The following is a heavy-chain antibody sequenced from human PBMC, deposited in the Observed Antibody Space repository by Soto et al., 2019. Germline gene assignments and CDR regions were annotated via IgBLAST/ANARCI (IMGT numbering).Heavy chain of an antibody. CDR3: AKGANIVVVPALDAFDI. CDR2: ISGSGGST. Sequence: GGSLRLSCAASGFTFSSYAMSWVRQAPGKGLEWVSAISGSGGSTYYADSVKGRFTISRDNSKNTLYLQMNSLRAEDTAVYYCAKGANIVVVPALDAFDIWGQGTMVTVSS. D-gene: IGHD2-2*01. J-gene: IGHJ3*02. V-gene: IGHV3-23*01. CDR1: GFTFSSYA.